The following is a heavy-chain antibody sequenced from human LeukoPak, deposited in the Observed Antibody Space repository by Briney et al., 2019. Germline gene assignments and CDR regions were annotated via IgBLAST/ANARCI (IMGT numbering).Heavy chain of an antibody. V-gene: IGHV4-34*09. CDR2: VNHSGST. J-gene: IGHJ4*02. Sequence: SETLSLTCAVYGGSFSGYYWNWIRQPPGKGLEWLWEVNHSGSTNYNPSLKSRVTISVDTSKNQFSLKLSSVTAADTAVYYCASGMKGYNFYFDYWGQGTLVTVSS. CDR3: ASGMKGYNFYFDY. D-gene: IGHD5-24*01. CDR1: GGSFSGYY.